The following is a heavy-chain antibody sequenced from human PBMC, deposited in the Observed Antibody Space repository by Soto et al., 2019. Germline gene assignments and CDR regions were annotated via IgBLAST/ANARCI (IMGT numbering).Heavy chain of an antibody. J-gene: IGHJ6*02. CDR2: TFAGGST. CDR3: AKKPPSSSQGVASGMDV. D-gene: IGHD2-15*01. Sequence: EVQLVETGGGLIQPGGSLRLSCLASGFTVTSNYMIWVRQPPGKGLEWVSTTFAGGSTHYSDSVKGRLSVSRDNSKDTIYLQMNNLRAEDTAIYYCAKKPPSSSQGVASGMDVWGQGTTVSVSS. V-gene: IGHV3-53*02. CDR1: GFTVTSNY.